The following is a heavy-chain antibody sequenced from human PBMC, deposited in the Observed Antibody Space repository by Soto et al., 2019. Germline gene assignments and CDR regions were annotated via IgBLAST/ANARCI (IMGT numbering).Heavy chain of an antibody. D-gene: IGHD4-4*01. CDR1: GGSISSGGYC. CDR3: ARGILLTTYYYYYGMDV. Sequence: SETLSLTCTVSGGSISSGGYCWSWIRQHPGKGLEWIGYIYYSGSTYYNPSLKSRVTISVDTSKNQFSLKLSSVTAADTAAYYCARGILLTTYYYYYGMDVWGQGTTVTVSS. V-gene: IGHV4-31*03. J-gene: IGHJ6*02. CDR2: IYYSGST.